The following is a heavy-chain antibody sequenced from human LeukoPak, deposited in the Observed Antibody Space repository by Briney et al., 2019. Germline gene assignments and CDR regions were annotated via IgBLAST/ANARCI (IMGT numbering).Heavy chain of an antibody. Sequence: ASVKVSCKASGYTLTRNYMHWVRQAPGQGLEWMGIIDPTGSGTTYGQRFQGRLTMTTDTSTRTVYMELRSLTSADTAVYYCARGQGYTTSYFDFWGQGSLVTVSS. D-gene: IGHD3-16*02. CDR1: GYTLTRNY. CDR3: ARGQGYTTSYFDF. V-gene: IGHV1-46*01. J-gene: IGHJ4*02. CDR2: IDPTGSGT.